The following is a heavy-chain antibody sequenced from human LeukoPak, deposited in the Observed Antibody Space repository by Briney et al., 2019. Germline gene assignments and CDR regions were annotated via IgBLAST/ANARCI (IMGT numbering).Heavy chain of an antibody. J-gene: IGHJ4*02. Sequence: GGSPRLSCVASGFTISNHWMNWLRLAPGKGLEWVANIRPDGSEKYYVDSVKGRFTISRDNAKNSLYLQMNSLRVEDGALYYCASRKPQASDDGIYWGQGALVTVSS. CDR3: ASRKPQASDDGIY. CDR1: GFTISNHW. D-gene: IGHD4-17*01. CDR2: IRPDGSEK. V-gene: IGHV3-7*01.